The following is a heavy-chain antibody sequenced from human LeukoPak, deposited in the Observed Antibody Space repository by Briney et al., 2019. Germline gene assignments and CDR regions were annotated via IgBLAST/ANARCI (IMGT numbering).Heavy chain of an antibody. Sequence: SETLSLTCTVSGGSISSSSYYWGWIRQPPGEGLEWIGSIYYSGSTYYNPSLKSRVTISVDTSKNQFSLKLSSVTAADTAVYYCARDVAAAGINYWGQGTLVTVSS. CDR2: IYYSGST. CDR3: ARDVAAAGINY. CDR1: GGSISSSSYY. V-gene: IGHV4-39*07. J-gene: IGHJ4*02. D-gene: IGHD6-13*01.